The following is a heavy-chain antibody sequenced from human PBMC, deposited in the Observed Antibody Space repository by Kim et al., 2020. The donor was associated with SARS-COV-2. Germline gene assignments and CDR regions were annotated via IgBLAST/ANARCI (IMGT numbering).Heavy chain of an antibody. J-gene: IGHJ5*02. V-gene: IGHV4-39*01. CDR3: ASGYCSSTSCQDTQPFDP. D-gene: IGHD2-2*03. Sequence: SETLSLTCTVSGGSISSSSYYWGWIRQPPGKGLEWIGSIYYSGSTYYNPSLKSRVTISVDTSKNQFSLKLSSVTAADTAVYYCASGYCSSTSCQDTQPFDPWGQGTLVTVSS. CDR1: GGSISSSSYY. CDR2: IYYSGST.